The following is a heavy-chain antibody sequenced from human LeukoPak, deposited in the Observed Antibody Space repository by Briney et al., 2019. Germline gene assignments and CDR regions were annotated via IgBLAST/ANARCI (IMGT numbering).Heavy chain of an antibody. V-gene: IGHV3-48*01. J-gene: IGHJ6*03. CDR1: GFTFSSYS. CDR2: ITPSSSSI. CDR3: ARRYNWNDRYYYYYYMDV. D-gene: IGHD1-1*01. Sequence: GGSLRLSCAASGFTFSSYSMNWVRQAPGKGLEWISYITPSSSSIYYADSVRGRFTTSRDNAKNSMYLQMNSLRTEDTAVYYCARRYNWNDRYYYYYYMDVWGKGTTVTVSS.